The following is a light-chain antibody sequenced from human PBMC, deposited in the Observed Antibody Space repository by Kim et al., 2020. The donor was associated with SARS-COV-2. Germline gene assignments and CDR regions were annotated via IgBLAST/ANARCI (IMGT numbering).Light chain of an antibody. CDR1: NSDVGGYDS. Sequence: QSALTQPRSVSGSPGQSVTMSCTGTNSDVGGYDSVSWYQHHAGKAPKLMIYDVNKRPSGVPDRFSGSKSGNTASLTISGLQAEDDADYYCCSHAGSYTWVSGVGTKVTVL. CDR3: CSHAGSYTWV. V-gene: IGLV2-11*01. J-gene: IGLJ3*02. CDR2: DVN.